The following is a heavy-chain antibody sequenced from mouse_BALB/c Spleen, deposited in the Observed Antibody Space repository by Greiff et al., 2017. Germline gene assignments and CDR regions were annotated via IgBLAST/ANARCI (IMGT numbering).Heavy chain of an antibody. Sequence: EVMLVESGPGLVKPSQSLSLTCTVTGYSITSDYAWNWIRQFPGNKLEWMGYISYSGSTSYNPSLKSRISITRDTSKNQFFLQLNSVTTEDTATYYCASFDYYGSSYPFDYWGQGTTLTVSS. CDR2: ISYSGST. D-gene: IGHD1-1*01. V-gene: IGHV3-2*02. CDR3: ASFDYYGSSYPFDY. CDR1: GYSITSDYA. J-gene: IGHJ2*01.